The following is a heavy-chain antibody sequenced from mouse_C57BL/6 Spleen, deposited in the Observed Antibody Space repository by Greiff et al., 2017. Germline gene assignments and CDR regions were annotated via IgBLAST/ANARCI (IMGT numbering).Heavy chain of an antibody. CDR2: IYPGSGST. CDR3: ARYPSHYYGSSYYFDY. Sequence: QVQLQQPGAELVKPGASVKMSCKASGYTFTSYWITWVKQRPGQGLEWIGDIYPGSGSTNYNEKFKSKATLTVDTSSSTAYMQLSSLTSEDSAVYSCARYPSHYYGSSYYFDYWGQGTTLTVSS. V-gene: IGHV1-55*01. D-gene: IGHD1-1*01. J-gene: IGHJ2*01. CDR1: GYTFTSYW.